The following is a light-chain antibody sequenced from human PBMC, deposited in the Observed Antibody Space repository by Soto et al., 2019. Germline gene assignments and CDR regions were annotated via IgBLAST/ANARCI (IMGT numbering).Light chain of an antibody. CDR3: ASYTNRSSLL. J-gene: IGLJ2*01. CDR1: SRDIGNYNY. CDR2: EVT. V-gene: IGLV2-14*01. Sequence: QSVLTQPASVSGSPGQSITISCTGTSRDIGNYNYVSWYQHHPGKAPRLMIYEVTHRPSGVSVRFSGSKSGNTASLTISGLQTEDEADYYCASYTNRSSLLFGGGTKVTVL.